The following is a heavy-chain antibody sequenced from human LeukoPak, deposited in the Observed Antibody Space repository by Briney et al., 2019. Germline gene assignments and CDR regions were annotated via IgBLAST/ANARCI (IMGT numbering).Heavy chain of an antibody. CDR3: ARLVIYSSGFIKGFDS. J-gene: IGHJ4*02. D-gene: IGHD3-22*01. CDR2: IYYSGST. V-gene: IGHV4-39*01. CDR1: GGSISSSSYY. Sequence: SETLSLTCTVSGGSISSSSYYWGWIRQPPGKGLEWIGSIYYSGSTYYNPSLKRRVTISVDTSKNQFSLKLSSVTAADTAVYYCARLVIYSSGFIKGFDSWGQGTLVTVSS.